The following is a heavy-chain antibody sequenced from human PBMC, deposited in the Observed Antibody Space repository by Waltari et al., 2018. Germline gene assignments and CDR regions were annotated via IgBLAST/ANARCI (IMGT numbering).Heavy chain of an antibody. CDR3: AGLLRNRNWFDP. CDR2: IYYSGST. CDR1: GGSTSSSSYY. Sequence: QPQLQESAPGQDKPSDTRSPPCTPTGGSTSSSSYYWGGTSRPPGKGLGWIGSIYYSGSTYYNPSLKSRVTISVDTSKNQFSLKLSSVTAADTAVYYCAGLLRNRNWFDPWGQGTLVTVSS. V-gene: IGHV4-39*01. J-gene: IGHJ5*02.